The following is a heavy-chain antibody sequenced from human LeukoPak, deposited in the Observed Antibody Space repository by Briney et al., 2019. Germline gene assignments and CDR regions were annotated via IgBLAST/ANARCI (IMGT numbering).Heavy chain of an antibody. CDR2: ISYDGSIK. J-gene: IGHJ3*02. D-gene: IGHD3-22*01. Sequence: PGGSLRLSCTASGFTFSSCPMHWVRQAPGKGLEWVAIISYDGSIKYYADSVKGRFTISRDNSKNTLYLQMNSLRTEDTAVYYCARNYYYDNSGYPVAFDIWGQGTMVTVSS. CDR1: GFTFSSCP. V-gene: IGHV3-30-3*01. CDR3: ARNYYYDNSGYPVAFDI.